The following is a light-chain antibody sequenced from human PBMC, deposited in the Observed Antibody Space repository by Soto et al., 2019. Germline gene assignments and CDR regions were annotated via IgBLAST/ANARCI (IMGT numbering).Light chain of an antibody. CDR2: GAS. CDR3: QQYNSWPLT. Sequence: EIVMTQSPSTLSLSPGERATLSCRASQSVSSTLAWYQHKPGQAPRLLISGASTRATGIPARFSGSGSGTDFTLTISSLQSEDFAVYYCQQYNSWPLTFGGGTKVDIK. V-gene: IGKV3-15*01. CDR1: QSVSST. J-gene: IGKJ4*01.